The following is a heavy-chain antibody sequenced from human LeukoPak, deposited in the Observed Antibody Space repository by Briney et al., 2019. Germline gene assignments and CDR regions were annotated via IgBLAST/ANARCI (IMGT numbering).Heavy chain of an antibody. Sequence: SETLSLTCTVSGVSVSGYTWTWIRQPPGKGLEYIGYIYYSGNTNYNPSLKSRVTVSRDTSKNQVSLKLNSVTAADTAVYYCARDIAAIFFDYWGQGTPVTVSS. CDR1: GVSVSGYT. CDR3: ARDIAAIFFDY. V-gene: IGHV4-59*02. CDR2: IYYSGNT. J-gene: IGHJ4*02. D-gene: IGHD6-13*01.